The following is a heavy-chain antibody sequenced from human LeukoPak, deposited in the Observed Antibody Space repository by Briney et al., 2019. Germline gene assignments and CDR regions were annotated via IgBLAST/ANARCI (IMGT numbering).Heavy chain of an antibody. CDR1: GGSISSYY. CDR3: ARAPALSGAFDY. Sequence: SETLSLTCTVSGGSISSYYWSWIRQPPGKGLEWIGHVYYSGSTNYNPSLKSRVTISVDTSKNQFSLKLSSVTAADTAVHYCARAPALSGAFDYWGQGTLVTVSS. J-gene: IGHJ4*02. CDR2: VYYSGST. V-gene: IGHV4-59*01. D-gene: IGHD1-26*01.